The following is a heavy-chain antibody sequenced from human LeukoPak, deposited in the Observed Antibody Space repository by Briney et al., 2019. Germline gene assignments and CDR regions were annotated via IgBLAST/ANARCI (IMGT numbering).Heavy chain of an antibody. Sequence: ASVTVSFTASGYTFTVYYMHWVRQAPGQGLEWMGWINPNSGGTNYAKKFQGRVTMTSDTSISTAYMELSRLRSDDTAVYYCARGGLGYDFWSGYYLPPAEYYFDYWGQGTLVTVSS. J-gene: IGHJ4*02. CDR1: GYTFTVYY. CDR2: INPNSGGT. CDR3: ARGGLGYDFWSGYYLPPAEYYFDY. V-gene: IGHV1-2*02. D-gene: IGHD3-3*01.